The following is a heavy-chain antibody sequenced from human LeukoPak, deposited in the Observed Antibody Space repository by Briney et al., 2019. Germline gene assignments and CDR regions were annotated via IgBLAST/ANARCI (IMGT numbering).Heavy chain of an antibody. D-gene: IGHD4-17*01. CDR2: IYYSGST. J-gene: IGHJ4*02. CDR1: GGAIRSYY. Sequence: SETLSLTCTVSGGAIRSYYWSWIRRPPGKGLEWIGYIYYSGSTNYNPSLKSRVSISVDTSKNQFSLKLSSVTAADTAVYYCARTGSTVTMLYPFDHWGQGTLVTVSS. V-gene: IGHV4-59*01. CDR3: ARTGSTVTMLYPFDH.